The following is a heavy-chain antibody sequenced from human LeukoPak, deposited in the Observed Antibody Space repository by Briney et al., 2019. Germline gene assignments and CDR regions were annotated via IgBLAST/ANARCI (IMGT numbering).Heavy chain of an antibody. D-gene: IGHD4-11*01. CDR3: ARGGYSNYAGRVFDF. Sequence: GGSLRLSCAASGFTFSSYAMHWVRQAPGKGLEWVAVISYDGSNKYYADSVKGRFTISRDNSKNTLYLQMNSLRAEDTAMYYCARGGYSNYAGRVFDFWGQGTLVTVS. CDR1: GFTFSSYA. CDR2: ISYDGSNK. J-gene: IGHJ4*02. V-gene: IGHV3-30-3*01.